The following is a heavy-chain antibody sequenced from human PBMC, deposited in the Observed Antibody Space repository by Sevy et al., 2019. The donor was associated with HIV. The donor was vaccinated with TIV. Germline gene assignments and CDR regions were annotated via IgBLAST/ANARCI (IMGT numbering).Heavy chain of an antibody. V-gene: IGHV4-34*01. CDR3: AIRNYDFWSGYYNWFDP. Sequence: ETLSLTCAVYGGSFSGYYWSWIRQPPGKGLEWIGEINHSGSTNYNPSLKSRVTISVDTSKNQFSLKLSSVTAADTAVYYCAIRNYDFWSGYYNWFDPWGQGTLVTVSS. D-gene: IGHD3-3*01. CDR1: GGSFSGYY. J-gene: IGHJ5*02. CDR2: INHSGST.